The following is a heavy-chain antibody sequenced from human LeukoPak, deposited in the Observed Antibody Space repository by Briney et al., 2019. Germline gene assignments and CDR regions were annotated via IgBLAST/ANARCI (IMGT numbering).Heavy chain of an antibody. CDR2: IKEDGSEN. CDR1: GFTFSRYW. J-gene: IGHJ4*02. V-gene: IGHV3-7*01. Sequence: GGSLRLSCAASGFTFSRYWMTWVRQAPGKGLEWVANIKEDGSENSYVDSVKGRFTISRDNAKNSLYLQMNSLRAEDTAVYYCARDLLKDTAMDYWGQGTLVTVSS. D-gene: IGHD5-18*01. CDR3: ARDLLKDTAMDY.